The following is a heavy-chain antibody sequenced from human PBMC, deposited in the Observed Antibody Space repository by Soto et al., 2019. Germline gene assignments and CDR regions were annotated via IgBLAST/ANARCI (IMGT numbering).Heavy chain of an antibody. J-gene: IGHJ5*02. CDR1: GGSISSYY. CDR3: ARYSSRLFYP. Sequence: SETLSLTCTVSGGSISSYYWSWIRQPPGKGLEWIGYIYYSGSTNYNPSLKSRVTISVDTSKNKFSLKLSSLTAADTAGYYCARYSSRLFYPWGQGTLVTVSS. D-gene: IGHD6-13*01. CDR2: IYYSGST. V-gene: IGHV4-59*01.